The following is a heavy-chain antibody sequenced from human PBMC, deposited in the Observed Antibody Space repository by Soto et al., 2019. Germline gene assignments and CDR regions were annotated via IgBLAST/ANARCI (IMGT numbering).Heavy chain of an antibody. CDR2: INHSGST. V-gene: IGHV4-34*01. CDR1: GGSFSGYY. Sequence: QVQLQQWGAGLLKPSETLSLTCAVYGGSFSGYYWSWIRQPPGKGLEWIGEINHSGSTNYNPSLKSRVTISVDTSKNQFPLKLSSVTAADTAVYYCARGVAYYGSGAPRSDYWGQGTLVTVSS. CDR3: ARGVAYYGSGAPRSDY. D-gene: IGHD3-10*01. J-gene: IGHJ4*02.